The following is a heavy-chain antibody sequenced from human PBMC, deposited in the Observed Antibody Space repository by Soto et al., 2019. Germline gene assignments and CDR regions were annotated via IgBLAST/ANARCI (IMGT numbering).Heavy chain of an antibody. J-gene: IGHJ6*02. CDR3: VRQGIGNLHGLVDV. D-gene: IGHD1-1*01. CDR2: VYSTGGT. CDR1: SGPSSSHN. Sequence: QVQLQQSGPGLVKPSETQSLTCSVSSGPSSSHNWGWIRQPPGRGLEWIGYVYSTGGTSYNPSLKSRVTISADTSTNHISLTLTSVTAADTAVYYCVRQGIGNLHGLVDVWGQGATVRVSS. V-gene: IGHV4-59*08.